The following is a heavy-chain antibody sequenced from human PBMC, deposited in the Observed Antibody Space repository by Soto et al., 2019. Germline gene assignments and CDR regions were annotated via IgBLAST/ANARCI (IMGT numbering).Heavy chain of an antibody. CDR1: GGSISSYY. V-gene: IGHV4-59*01. D-gene: IGHD5-12*01. J-gene: IGHJ4*02. CDR2: IYYSGST. Sequence: SETLSLTCTVSGGSISSYYWSWIRQPPGKGLEWIGYIYYSGSTNYNPSLKSRVTISVDTSKNQFSLKLSSVTAADTAVYYCAGRDGYNSGFDYWGQGTLVTVSS. CDR3: AGRDGYNSGFDY.